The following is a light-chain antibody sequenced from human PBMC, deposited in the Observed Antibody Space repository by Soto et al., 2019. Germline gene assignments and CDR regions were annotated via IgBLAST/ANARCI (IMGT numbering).Light chain of an antibody. J-gene: IGLJ1*01. Sequence: QAVLTQPPSVSAAPGQTVTISCSGSRSNIGNNYVSWYQQLPGTAPKLLIYDNNERPSGIPDRFSASKSGTSATLGITGLPTGDEADYYCGTWDSSLSAYVFGTGTKVTVL. CDR3: GTWDSSLSAYV. CDR1: RSNIGNNY. CDR2: DNN. V-gene: IGLV1-51*01.